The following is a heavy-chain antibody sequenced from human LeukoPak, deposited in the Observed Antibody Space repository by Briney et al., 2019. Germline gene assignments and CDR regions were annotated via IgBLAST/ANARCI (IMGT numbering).Heavy chain of an antibody. CDR1: GFTFSSYA. Sequence: GGSLRLSCEASGFTFSSYAMSWVRQAPGKGLAWVSAISASGGSTYYADSVKGRFTISRDNSKNTLYLQMNSLRAEDTAMYYCAKQSYARSLGEGGPGTLVTVSS. V-gene: IGHV3-23*01. CDR3: AKQSYARSLGE. J-gene: IGHJ4*02. D-gene: IGHD2-8*01. CDR2: ISASGGST.